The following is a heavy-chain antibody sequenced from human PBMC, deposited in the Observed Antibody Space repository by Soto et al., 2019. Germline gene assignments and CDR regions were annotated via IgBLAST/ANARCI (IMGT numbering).Heavy chain of an antibody. CDR3: AREIMPLTNDWYFDL. Sequence: QVQLQESGPGLVKPSETLSLTCTVSGGSISGGVHSWSWIRQPPGKGLEWIGHIFDSGSTSYNPSVKCRLTRSVDTSKNQFSLRLSSVPAADTALYYCAREIMPLTNDWYFDLWGRGTLVTVSS. V-gene: IGHV4-30-4*01. J-gene: IGHJ2*01. D-gene: IGHD2-8*01. CDR2: IFDSGST. CDR1: GGSISGGVHS.